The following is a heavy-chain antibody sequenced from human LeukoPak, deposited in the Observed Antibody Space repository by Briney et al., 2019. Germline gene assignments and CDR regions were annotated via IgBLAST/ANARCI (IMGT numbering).Heavy chain of an antibody. D-gene: IGHD3-10*01. CDR2: ISAYNGNA. CDR3: ARENGYGSGSYSAGQTGTGSADLGY. J-gene: IGHJ4*02. Sequence: ASVKVSCKASGYTFTSYGISWVRQAPGQGLEWMGWISAYNGNANYAQKLQGRVTMTTDTSTSTAYMELRSLRSDDTAVYYCARENGYGSGSYSAGQTGTGSADLGYWGQGTLVTVSS. V-gene: IGHV1-18*01. CDR1: GYTFTSYG.